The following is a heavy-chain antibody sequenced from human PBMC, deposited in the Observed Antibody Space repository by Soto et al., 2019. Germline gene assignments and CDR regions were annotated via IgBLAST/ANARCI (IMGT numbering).Heavy chain of an antibody. J-gene: IGHJ4*02. V-gene: IGHV3-30*18. CDR2: ISYDGSNK. Sequence: WRSLRLPCAASGFTISSYGMHWVRQAPGKGLERVAVISYDGSNKYYADSVKGRFTISRDNSKHTLYMQMNSLRAEDMAVYYCAKDKDWAFDYWGQGTLVTVSS. CDR1: GFTISSYG. CDR3: AKDKDWAFDY. D-gene: IGHD3-9*01.